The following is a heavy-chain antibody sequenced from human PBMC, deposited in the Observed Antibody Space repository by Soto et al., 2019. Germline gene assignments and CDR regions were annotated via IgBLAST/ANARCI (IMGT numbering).Heavy chain of an antibody. CDR1: GYTFSSSG. J-gene: IGHJ4*02. D-gene: IGHD1-26*01. CDR2: INAGNGAT. CDR3: VRHLTGSYYQLHY. V-gene: IGHV1-3*01. Sequence: QVQLVQSGAEVKKPGASVKLSCKASGYTFSSSGVHWVRQAPGQRLEWVGWINAGNGATHYSQNFQARVTISTNTSATTAYMELSSLRFEDTAVYYCVRHLTGSYYQLHYWGQGSLVTVSS.